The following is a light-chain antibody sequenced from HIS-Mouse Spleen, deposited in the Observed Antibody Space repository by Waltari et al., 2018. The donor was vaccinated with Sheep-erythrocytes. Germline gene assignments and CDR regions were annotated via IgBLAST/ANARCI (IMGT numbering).Light chain of an antibody. CDR1: SSDVGGYNY. J-gene: IGLJ1*01. V-gene: IGLV2-11*01. CDR2: AGS. Sequence: QSALTQPRSVSGSPGQSVTISCTGTSSDVGGYNYVSWYQQHPGKAPKLMIYAGSKRPSGVPDRFSGSKSGNTASLTISGLQAEDEADYYCCSYAGSYNRVFATGTKVTVL. CDR3: CSYAGSYNRV.